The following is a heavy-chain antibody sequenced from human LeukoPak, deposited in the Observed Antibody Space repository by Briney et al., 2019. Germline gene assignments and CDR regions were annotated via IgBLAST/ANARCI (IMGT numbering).Heavy chain of an antibody. Sequence: SETLSLTCTVSGGSLSSSSYYWGWIRQPPGKGLEWLGSIYYSGSTYYNPSLKSRVTISVDTSKNQFSLKLSSVTAADTAVYYCARHRDYYDSSGYYNPHAFDIWGQGTMVTVSS. CDR1: GGSLSSSSYY. CDR2: IYYSGST. J-gene: IGHJ3*02. CDR3: ARHRDYYDSSGYYNPHAFDI. V-gene: IGHV4-39*01. D-gene: IGHD3-22*01.